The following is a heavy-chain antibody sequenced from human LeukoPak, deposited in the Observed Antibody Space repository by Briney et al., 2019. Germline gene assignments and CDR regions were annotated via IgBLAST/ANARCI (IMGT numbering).Heavy chain of an antibody. J-gene: IGHJ5*02. V-gene: IGHV1-69*04. CDR3: ARDSGYFGSGSYHFDP. CDR2: IIPILGET. CDR1: GGSFSSYG. D-gene: IGHD3-10*01. Sequence: SVKVSCKASGGSFSSYGLSWVRQAPGQGLEWMGRIIPILGETTYAQKLQGRATITADKTTSTAYMDLSSLIFEDTAVYYCARDSGYFGSGSYHFDPWGPGTLVTVSS.